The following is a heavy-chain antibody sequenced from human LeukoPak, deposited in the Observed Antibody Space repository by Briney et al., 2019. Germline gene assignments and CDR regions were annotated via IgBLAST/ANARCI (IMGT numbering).Heavy chain of an antibody. J-gene: IGHJ4*02. CDR2: IKQDGSEK. CDR3: ARGSLDY. V-gene: IGHV3-7*01. CDR1: GFTFSSYA. Sequence: QAGGSLRLSCAASGFTFSSYAMSWVRQAPGKGLEWVANIKQDGSEKYYVDSVKGRFTISRDNAKNSLYLQMNSLGAEDTAVYYCARGSLDYWGQGTLVTVSS.